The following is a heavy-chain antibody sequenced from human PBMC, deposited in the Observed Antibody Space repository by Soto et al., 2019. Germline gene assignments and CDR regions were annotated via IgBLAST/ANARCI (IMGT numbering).Heavy chain of an antibody. J-gene: IGHJ6*02. CDR3: ARDRDTAMGYGMDV. CDR2: ISRSSSYI. V-gene: IGHV3-21*01. D-gene: IGHD5-18*01. CDR1: GFTFSSYS. Sequence: EVQLVESGGGLVKPGGSLRLFCAASGFTFSSYSMNWVRQAPGKGLEWVSSISRSSSYIYYADSVKGRFTISRDNAKNSLYLQMNSLRAEDTAVYYCARDRDTAMGYGMDVWGQGTTVTVSS.